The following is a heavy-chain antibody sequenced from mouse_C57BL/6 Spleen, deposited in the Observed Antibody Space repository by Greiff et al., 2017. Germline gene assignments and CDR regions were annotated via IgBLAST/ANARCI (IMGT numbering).Heavy chain of an antibody. Sequence: EVQGVESGGGLVQPGGSLKLSCAASGFTFSSYAMSWVRQTPEKRLEWVATISDGGSYSDYPDNVKGRFTISRDNAKNNLYLQMSHLKSEDTAMYYCARGGAYYSNYDYAMDYWGQGTSVTVSS. CDR3: ARGGAYYSNYDYAMDY. J-gene: IGHJ4*01. V-gene: IGHV5-4*01. CDR1: GFTFSSYA. CDR2: ISDGGSYS. D-gene: IGHD2-5*01.